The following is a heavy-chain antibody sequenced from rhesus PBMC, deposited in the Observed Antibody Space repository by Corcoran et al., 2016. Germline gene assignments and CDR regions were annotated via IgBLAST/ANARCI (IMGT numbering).Heavy chain of an antibody. V-gene: IGHV4-173*01. CDR1: GGSISGNY. D-gene: IGHD2-15*01. CDR2: ISVSGGST. Sequence: QLQLQESGPGLMKPSETLSLTCAVSGGSISGNYGSWIRQPPGKGLEWIGLISVSGGSTDHNPSLKSRVTISTDTSKTQFSLKLSSVTAADTAVYYCARGTGLYGLDSWGQGVVVTVSS. J-gene: IGHJ6*01. CDR3: ARGTGLYGLDS.